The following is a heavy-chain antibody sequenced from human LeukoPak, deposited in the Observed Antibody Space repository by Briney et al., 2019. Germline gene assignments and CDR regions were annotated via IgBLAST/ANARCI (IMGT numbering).Heavy chain of an antibody. CDR3: ARDQCGGDCPRSYYYYGMDV. J-gene: IGHJ6*02. V-gene: IGHV1-3*01. Sequence: ASVKVSCKASGYTFTSYAMHWVRQAPGQRLEWMGWINAGNGNTKYSQKFQGRVTITRDTSASTAYMELSSLRSEGTAVYYCARDQCGGDCPRSYYYYGMDVWGQGTTVTVSS. CDR1: GYTFTSYA. D-gene: IGHD2-21*02. CDR2: INAGNGNT.